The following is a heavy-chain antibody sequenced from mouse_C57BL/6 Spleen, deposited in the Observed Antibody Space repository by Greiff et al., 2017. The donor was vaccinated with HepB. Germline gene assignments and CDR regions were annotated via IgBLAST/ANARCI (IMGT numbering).Heavy chain of an antibody. CDR1: GYSITSGYY. J-gene: IGHJ2*01. CDR2: ISYDGSN. D-gene: IGHD2-5*01. Sequence: VQLKESGPGLVKPSQSLSLTCSVTGYSITSGYYWNWIRQFPGNKLEWMGYISYDGSNNYNPSLKNRISITRDTSKNQFFLKLNSVTTEDTATYYCATYYSNGYYFDYWGQGTTLTVSS. CDR3: ATYYSNGYYFDY. V-gene: IGHV3-6*01.